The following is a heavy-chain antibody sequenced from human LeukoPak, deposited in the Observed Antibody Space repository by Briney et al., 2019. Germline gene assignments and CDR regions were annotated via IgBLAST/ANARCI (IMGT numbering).Heavy chain of an antibody. J-gene: IGHJ4*02. D-gene: IGHD3-9*01. V-gene: IGHV4-31*03. CDR2: IYYSGST. Sequence: PSETLSLTCTVSGGSISSGGYYWSWIRQHPGKGLEWIGYIYYSGSTYYNPSLKSRVTISVDTSKNQFSLKLSSVTAADTAVYYCARGGILTGYTNWGQGTLVTVSS. CDR1: GGSISSGGYY. CDR3: ARGGILTGYTN.